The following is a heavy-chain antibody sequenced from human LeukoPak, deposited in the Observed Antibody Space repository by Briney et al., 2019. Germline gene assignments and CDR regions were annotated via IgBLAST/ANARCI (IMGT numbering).Heavy chain of an antibody. CDR2: ISYIGRT. CDR3: ADNGGGLTY. Sequence: SETLSLTSTFPGDSISCYFWCWIWQTPGRGLERIGHISYIGRTSYNTSTTSRVTISDHKSRHQFLLRLNSVTSADTALYYCADNGGGLTYRGQGGLGTV. J-gene: IGHJ4*02. V-gene: IGHV4-59*01. CDR1: GDSISCYF. D-gene: IGHD1-1*01.